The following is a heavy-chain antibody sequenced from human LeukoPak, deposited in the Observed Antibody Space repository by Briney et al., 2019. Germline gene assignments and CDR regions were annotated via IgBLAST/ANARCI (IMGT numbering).Heavy chain of an antibody. CDR1: GVSISSGDYY. J-gene: IGHJ4*02. CDR3: AREGGPYRPLDY. V-gene: IGHV4-30-4*01. Sequence: SETLSLTCTVSGVSISSGDYYWSWIRQPPGKGLEWIGYIYNNGRTYYNPSLKSRVTISVDMSENHISLKLTSVTAADTAVYYCAREGGPYRPLDYSGQGTLVTVSS. CDR2: IYNNGRT.